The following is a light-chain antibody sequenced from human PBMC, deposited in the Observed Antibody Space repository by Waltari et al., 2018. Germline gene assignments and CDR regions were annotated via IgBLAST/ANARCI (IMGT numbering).Light chain of an antibody. Sequence: DIQITQSPSSLSASVGDRVTITCRASQSISSLLNWYQQKPGKAPKVLISAASNLESGVPSRFSGSGSGTDFTLTISSLQPEDFATYYCQHSSTIPITFGGGTKVDIK. V-gene: IGKV1-39*01. CDR1: QSISSL. CDR2: AAS. J-gene: IGKJ4*01. CDR3: QHSSTIPIT.